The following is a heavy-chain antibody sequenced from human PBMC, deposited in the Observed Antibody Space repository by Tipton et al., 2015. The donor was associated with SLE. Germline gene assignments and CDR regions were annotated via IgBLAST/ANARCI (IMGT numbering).Heavy chain of an antibody. CDR2: IYSGGST. J-gene: IGHJ3*02. V-gene: IGHV3-53*01. D-gene: IGHD6-19*01. CDR1: GFTFSNYA. CDR3: ARRPEWLAGFDI. Sequence: SLRLSCAASGFTFSNYAITWVRQAPGKGLEWVSIIYSGGSTYYADSVKGRFTISRDHSKNTLYLQMNSLRAEDTAVYYCARRPEWLAGFDIWGQGTMVTVSS.